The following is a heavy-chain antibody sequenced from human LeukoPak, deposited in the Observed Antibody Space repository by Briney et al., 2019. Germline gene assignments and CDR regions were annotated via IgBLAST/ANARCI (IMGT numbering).Heavy chain of an antibody. CDR3: AKDQNKFDYGDYGWFDP. D-gene: IGHD4-17*01. J-gene: IGHJ5*02. V-gene: IGHV3-23*01. Sequence: PGGSLRLSCAASGFTFSSYAMSWVRQAPGKGLEWVSAISGSGGSTYYADSVKGRFTISRDNSKNTLYLQMNSLRAEDTAVYYCAKDQNKFDYGDYGWFDPWGQGTLVTVSS. CDR1: GFTFSSYA. CDR2: ISGSGGST.